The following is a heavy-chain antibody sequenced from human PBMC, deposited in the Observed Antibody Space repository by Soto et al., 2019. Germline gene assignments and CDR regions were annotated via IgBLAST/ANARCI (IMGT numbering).Heavy chain of an antibody. J-gene: IGHJ5*02. V-gene: IGHV1-3*01. CDR3: ARDIAAAGINWFDP. CDR1: GYTFTSYA. D-gene: IGHD6-13*01. Sequence: QVQLVQSGAEVKKPGASVKVSCKASGYTFTSYAMHWVRQAPGQRLEWMGWINAGNGNTKYSQKFQGRVTITRDTSASTAYMELSSLRSEATAVYYCARDIAAAGINWFDPWGQGPLVTVSS. CDR2: INAGNGNT.